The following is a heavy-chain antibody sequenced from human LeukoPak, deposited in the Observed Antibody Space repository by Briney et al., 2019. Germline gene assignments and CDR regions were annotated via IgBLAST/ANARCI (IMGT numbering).Heavy chain of an antibody. V-gene: IGHV1-2*02. D-gene: IGHD2-15*01. J-gene: IGHJ4*02. Sequence: ASVKVSCKASGYTFTGYYMHWVRQAPGQGLEWMGWINPNSGGTNYAQKFQGRVTMTRDTSISTAYMELSRLRSDDSAVYYCARSPRGYCSGGSCQDYWGQGTLVTVSS. CDR1: GYTFTGYY. CDR2: INPNSGGT. CDR3: ARSPRGYCSGGSCQDY.